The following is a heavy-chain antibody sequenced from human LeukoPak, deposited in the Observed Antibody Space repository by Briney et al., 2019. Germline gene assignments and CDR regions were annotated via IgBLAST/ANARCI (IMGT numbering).Heavy chain of an antibody. CDR1: GFTFSSYG. V-gene: IGHV3-30*02. D-gene: IGHD6-19*01. J-gene: IGHJ4*02. CDR2: IRYDGSNK. CDR3: ANGPWLAYPYYFDY. Sequence: GGSLRLSCAASGFTFSSYGMHWVRQAPGKGLEWVAFIRYDGSNKYFADSVKGRFTISRDNSKNTLYLQMNSLRAEDTAVYYCANGPWLAYPYYFDYWGQGTLVTVSS.